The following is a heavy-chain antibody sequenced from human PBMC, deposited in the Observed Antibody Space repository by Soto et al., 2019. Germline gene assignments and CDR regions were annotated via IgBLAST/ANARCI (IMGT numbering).Heavy chain of an antibody. CDR3: ARDKMVYYDSSGYSTGAFDT. Sequence: ASVKVSCKASGYTFTSYGISWVRQAPGQGLEWMGWISAYNGNTNYAQKLQGRVTMTTDTSTSTAYMELRSLRSDDTAVYYCARDKMVYYDSSGYSTGAFDTWGQGTMVTVSS. V-gene: IGHV1-18*04. J-gene: IGHJ3*02. D-gene: IGHD3-22*01. CDR1: GYTFTSYG. CDR2: ISAYNGNT.